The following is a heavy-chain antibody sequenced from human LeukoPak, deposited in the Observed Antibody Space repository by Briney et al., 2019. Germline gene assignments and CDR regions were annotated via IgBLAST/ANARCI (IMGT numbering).Heavy chain of an antibody. CDR1: GYTFTGYY. Sequence: ASVKFSCKASGYTFTGYYVHWVRQAPGQGPEWMGWIIPSSGGTNYAKRFQGRVTMTRDTSISTAYMELSRLRSDDTAVYYCARDLSTRGDEDRFDYWGQGTLVTVSS. V-gene: IGHV1-2*02. CDR2: IIPSSGGT. CDR3: ARDLSTRGDEDRFDY. D-gene: IGHD2-2*01. J-gene: IGHJ4*02.